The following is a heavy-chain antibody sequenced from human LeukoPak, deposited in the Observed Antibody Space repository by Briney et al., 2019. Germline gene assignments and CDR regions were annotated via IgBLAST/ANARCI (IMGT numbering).Heavy chain of an antibody. J-gene: IGHJ4*02. Sequence: SETLSLTCTVSGGSISSSGYYWGWIRQPPGKGLEWIGSIYYSGNAYYNPSLKSRVTLSVDTSKNQFSLKLSSVTAADTAVYYCARRLFSYDSSGYSIDYWGQGILVTVSS. CDR3: ARRLFSYDSSGYSIDY. V-gene: IGHV4-39*07. CDR1: GGSISSSGYY. CDR2: IYYSGNA. D-gene: IGHD3-22*01.